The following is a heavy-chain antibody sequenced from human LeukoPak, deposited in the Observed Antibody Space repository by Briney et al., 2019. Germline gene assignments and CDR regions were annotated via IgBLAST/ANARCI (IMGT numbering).Heavy chain of an antibody. V-gene: IGHV3-64D*06. CDR3: VNGYCSSTSCYAVMDY. J-gene: IGHJ4*02. CDR1: GFTFTIYA. D-gene: IGHD2-2*01. CDR2: ISSNGGNT. Sequence: GGSLRLSCSASGFTFTIYALHWVRQAPGKGLEFVSAISSNGGNTYHADSVKGRFTISRDNSKNTLYLQMSSLRAEDTAVYYCVNGYCSSTSCYAVMDYWGQGTLVTVSS.